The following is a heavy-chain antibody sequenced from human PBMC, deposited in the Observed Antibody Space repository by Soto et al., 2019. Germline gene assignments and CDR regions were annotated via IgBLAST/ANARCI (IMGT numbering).Heavy chain of an antibody. CDR3: ARLGVWGSYRPQYFDH. J-gene: IGHJ4*02. Sequence: QLQLQESGPGLMKPSETLSLTCTVSGASIVSSNLYWGWVRQPPGKGPEWIGSINESGSTYFNPSLQSRVTMSVDTSKNQFSLHLTSVTAADTAMYYCARLGVWGSYRPQYFDHWGQGTLVTVSS. CDR1: GASIVSSNLY. D-gene: IGHD3-16*02. V-gene: IGHV4-39*01. CDR2: INESGST.